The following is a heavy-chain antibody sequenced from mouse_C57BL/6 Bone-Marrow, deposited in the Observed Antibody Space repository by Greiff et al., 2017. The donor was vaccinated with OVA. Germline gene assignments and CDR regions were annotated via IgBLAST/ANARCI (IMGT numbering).Heavy chain of an antibody. D-gene: IGHD1-1*02. CDR1: GFTFTDYY. CDR3: ASWGSFAWFAY. J-gene: IGHJ3*01. V-gene: IGHV7-3*01. Sequence: EVQRVESGGGLVQPGGSLSLSCAASGFTFTDYYMSWVRQPPGKALEWLGFIRNKANGYTTAYSASVKGRFTISRDNSQSILYLQMNALRAEDSATYYCASWGSFAWFAYWGQGTLVTVSA. CDR2: IRNKANGYTT.